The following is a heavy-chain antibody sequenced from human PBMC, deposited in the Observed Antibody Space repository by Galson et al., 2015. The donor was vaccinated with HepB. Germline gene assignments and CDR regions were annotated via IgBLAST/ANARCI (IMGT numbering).Heavy chain of an antibody. Sequence: SLRLSCAASGFTFSSYWMSWVRQAPGKGLEWVANIKQDGSEKYYVDSVKGRFTISRDNAKNSLYLQMNSLRAEDTAVYYCARGGRSSSWYDPFDYWGQGTLVTVSS. D-gene: IGHD6-13*01. V-gene: IGHV3-7*01. CDR1: GFTFSSYW. CDR3: ARGGRSSSWYDPFDY. J-gene: IGHJ4*02. CDR2: IKQDGSEK.